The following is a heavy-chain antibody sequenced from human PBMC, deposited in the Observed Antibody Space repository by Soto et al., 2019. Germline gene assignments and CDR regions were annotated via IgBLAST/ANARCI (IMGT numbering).Heavy chain of an antibody. CDR3: ARHLRVGSIAVAYTYFDP. CDR1: GYTFTSYG. CDR2: ISAYNGNT. D-gene: IGHD6-19*01. V-gene: IGHV1-18*01. J-gene: IGHJ5*02. Sequence: GASVKVSCKASGYTFTSYGISWVRQAPGQGLEWMGWISAYNGNTNYAQKLQGRVTMTTDTSTSTAYMELRSLRSDDTAVYYCARHLRVGSIAVAYTYFDPWGQGTLVTVSS.